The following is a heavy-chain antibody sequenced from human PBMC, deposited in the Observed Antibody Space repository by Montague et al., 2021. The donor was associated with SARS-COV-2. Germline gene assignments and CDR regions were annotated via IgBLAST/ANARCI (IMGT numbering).Heavy chain of an antibody. V-gene: IGHV4-39*07. CDR3: ARDDIVLQGVTKGMDV. J-gene: IGHJ6*02. Sequence: SETLSLTCTVSGGSISSSNYYWGWIRQPPGKGLEWIGSLSYSGSTYYTPSLKIRVTISIDTSKNQFSLKLSSVTAAASAVYYCARDDIVLQGVTKGMDVWGQGTTVTVSS. CDR1: GGSISSSNYY. D-gene: IGHD3-10*01. CDR2: LSYSGST.